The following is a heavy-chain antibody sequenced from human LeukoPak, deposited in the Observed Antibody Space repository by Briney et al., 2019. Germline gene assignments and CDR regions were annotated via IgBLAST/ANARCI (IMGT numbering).Heavy chain of an antibody. CDR1: GFTFSTYW. V-gene: IGHV3-7*03. CDR2: LNQDGSEK. J-gene: IGHJ4*02. D-gene: IGHD4-17*01. CDR3: ARTVTSTEGY. Sequence: GGSLRLSCAASGFTFSTYWMTWVRQAPGKGLEWVASLNQDGSEKYYVDSVKGRFTISRDNAQKSLYLEMKSLSAKDTSVYYCARTVTSTEGYLGQGTLVTVSS.